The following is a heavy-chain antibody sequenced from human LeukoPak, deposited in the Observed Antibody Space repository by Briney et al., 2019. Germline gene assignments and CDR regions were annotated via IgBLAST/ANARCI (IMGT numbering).Heavy chain of an antibody. V-gene: IGHV4-59*01. Sequence: SETLSLTCTVSGGSISSYYWSWIRQPPGKGLEWIGYIYYSGSTNYNPSLKSRVTISADTSKNQFSLKLSSVTAADTAVYYCARGYSYGYGVDYWGQGTLVTVSS. CDR2: IYYSGST. CDR1: GGSISSYY. J-gene: IGHJ4*02. CDR3: ARGYSYGYGVDY. D-gene: IGHD5-18*01.